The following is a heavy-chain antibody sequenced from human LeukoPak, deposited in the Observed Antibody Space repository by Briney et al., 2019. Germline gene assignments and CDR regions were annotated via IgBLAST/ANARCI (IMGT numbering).Heavy chain of an antibody. Sequence: GESLKISCKGSGYSFTSYWISWVRQMPGKGLEWMGRIDPSDSYTNYSPSFQGHVTISADKSISTAYLQWSSLKASDTAMYYCARGAYCSGGNCYADTFDYWGQGTLVTVSS. V-gene: IGHV5-10-1*01. CDR1: GYSFTSYW. CDR3: ARGAYCSGGNCYADTFDY. D-gene: IGHD2-15*01. J-gene: IGHJ4*02. CDR2: IDPSDSYT.